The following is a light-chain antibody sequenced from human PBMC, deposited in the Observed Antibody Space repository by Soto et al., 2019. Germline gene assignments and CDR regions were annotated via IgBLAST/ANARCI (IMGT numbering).Light chain of an antibody. V-gene: IGKV3-20*01. CDR3: HQHASSYWT. CDR2: ATS. CDR1: QSISSSY. Sequence: EIVLTQSPGTLSLSPGERATLSCRASQSISSSYLAWYQQKPGQAPTLLIYATSSRAIAIPDRFTGSGSGTDFTLTISRLEPQDFAVYYCHQHASSYWTFGQGTKVEIK. J-gene: IGKJ1*01.